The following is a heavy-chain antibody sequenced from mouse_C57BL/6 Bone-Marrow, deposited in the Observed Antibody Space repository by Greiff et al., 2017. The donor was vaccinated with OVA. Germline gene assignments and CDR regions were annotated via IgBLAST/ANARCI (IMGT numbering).Heavy chain of an antibody. CDR2: IYPGSGST. CDR1: GYTFTSYW. CDR3: AREFLYAMDY. Sequence: QVHVKQPGAELVKPGASVKMSCKASGYTFTSYWITWVKQRPGQGLEWIGDIYPGSGSTNYNEKFKSKATLTVDTSSSTAYMQLSSLTSEDSAVYYCAREFLYAMDYWGQGTSVTVSS. V-gene: IGHV1-55*01. J-gene: IGHJ4*01.